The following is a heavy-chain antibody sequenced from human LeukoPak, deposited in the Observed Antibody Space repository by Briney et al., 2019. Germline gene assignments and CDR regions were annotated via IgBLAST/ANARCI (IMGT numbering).Heavy chain of an antibody. CDR1: GYTFTGYY. D-gene: IGHD1-1*01. CDR2: INPNSGGT. J-gene: IGHJ5*02. Sequence: ASVKVSCKASGYTFTGYYMHWVRQAPGQGLEWMGWINPNSGGTNYAQKFQGWVTMTRDTSISTAYMELSRLRSDDTAVYHCARSTGTRNNWFDPWGQGTLVTVSS. CDR3: ARSTGTRNNWFDP. V-gene: IGHV1-2*04.